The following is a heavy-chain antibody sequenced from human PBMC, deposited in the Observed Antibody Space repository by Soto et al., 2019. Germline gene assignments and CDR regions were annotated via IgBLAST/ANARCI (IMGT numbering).Heavy chain of an antibody. D-gene: IGHD3-9*01. CDR3: ARDREPDGIWTFDS. J-gene: IGHJ4*02. CDR1: GFTVSSNY. V-gene: IGHV3-53*01. CDR2: SYSTGGT. Sequence: GGSLRLSSAASGFTVSSNYMNWVRQAPGKGLEWVAESYSTGGTEYADSVKGRFSISRDNSKNMLFLQMNSLRVEDTALYYCARDREPDGIWTFDSWGQGTLVTVSS.